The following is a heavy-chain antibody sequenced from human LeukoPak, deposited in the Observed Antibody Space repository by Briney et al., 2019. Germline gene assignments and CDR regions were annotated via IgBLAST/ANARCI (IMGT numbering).Heavy chain of an antibody. CDR2: INQDGSEK. CDR3: TTVWNCGGDCSDAFDI. J-gene: IGHJ3*02. CDR1: GFTFSSYW. D-gene: IGHD2-21*02. Sequence: GGSLRLSCAASGFTFSSYWMSWVRQAPGKGLEWVANINQDGSEKYYVDSVKGRFSISRDNTKNSLFLQMNSLRAEDTAVYYCTTVWNCGGDCSDAFDIWGQGTMVTVSS. V-gene: IGHV3-7*05.